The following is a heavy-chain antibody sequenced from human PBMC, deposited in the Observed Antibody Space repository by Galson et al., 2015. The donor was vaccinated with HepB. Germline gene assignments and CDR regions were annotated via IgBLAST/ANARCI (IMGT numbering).Heavy chain of an antibody. CDR2: IVVGSGNT. CDR3: AAEESGSYQAQGFDY. Sequence: SVKVSCKASGFTFTSSAVQWVRQARGQRLEWIGWIVVGSGNTNYAQKFQERVTITRDMSTSTAYMELSSLRSEDTAVYYRAAEESGSYQAQGFDYWGQGTLVTVSS. J-gene: IGHJ4*02. CDR1: GFTFTSSA. D-gene: IGHD1-26*01. V-gene: IGHV1-58*01.